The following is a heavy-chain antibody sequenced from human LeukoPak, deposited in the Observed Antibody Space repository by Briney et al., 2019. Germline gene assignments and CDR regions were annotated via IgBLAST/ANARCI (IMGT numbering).Heavy chain of an antibody. Sequence: ASVKVSCKASGGTFSSYAISWVRQAPGQGLEWMGGIIPIFGTANYAQKFQGRVTITTDESTSTAYMELSSLRSEDTAVYYCARDTRDGSGYYYDWFDPWGQGTLVTVSS. D-gene: IGHD3-22*01. V-gene: IGHV1-69*05. CDR3: ARDTRDGSGYYYDWFDP. J-gene: IGHJ5*02. CDR1: GGTFSSYA. CDR2: IIPIFGTA.